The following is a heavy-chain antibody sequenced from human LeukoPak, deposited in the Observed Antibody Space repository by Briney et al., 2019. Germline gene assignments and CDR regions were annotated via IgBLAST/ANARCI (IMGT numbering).Heavy chain of an antibody. D-gene: IGHD6-19*01. Sequence: SETLSLTCTVSGGPISSSSYYWGWIRQPPGKGLEWIGSIYYSGSTYYNPSLKSRVTISVDTSKNQFSLKLSSVTAADTAVYYCARLGSSGWYDHYYYYMDVWGKGTTVTVSS. CDR3: ARLGSSGWYDHYYYYMDV. J-gene: IGHJ6*03. CDR1: GGPISSSSYY. V-gene: IGHV4-39*01. CDR2: IYYSGST.